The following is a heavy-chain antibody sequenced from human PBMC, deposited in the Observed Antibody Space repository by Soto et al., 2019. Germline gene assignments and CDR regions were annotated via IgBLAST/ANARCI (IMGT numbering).Heavy chain of an antibody. V-gene: IGHV3-33*06. CDR1: GFTFRSYV. CDR3: AKVSVVRRATLFDS. J-gene: IGHJ4*02. CDR2: IWYDGSEI. D-gene: IGHD2-15*01. Sequence: HPGGSLRLSCAASGFTFRSYVMHWVRQTPDRGLEWVALIWYDGSEIHYADSVRGRFTVSRDNSNSILYLQMTGLRAEDTALYYCAKVSVVRRATLFDSWGQGTLVTVSS.